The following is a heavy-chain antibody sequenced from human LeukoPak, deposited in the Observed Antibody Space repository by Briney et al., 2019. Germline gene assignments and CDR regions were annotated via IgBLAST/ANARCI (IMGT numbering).Heavy chain of an antibody. Sequence: GGSLRLSCAASGFTFDDYAMHWVRQAPGKGLEWVSLISGDGGSTYYADSVKGRFTISRDNSKNSLYLQMNSLRTEDTALYYCARGGYEVLRYSDWFPPANYCDYWGQGTLLSV. D-gene: IGHD3-9*01. CDR1: GFTFDDYA. CDR3: ARGGYEVLRYSDWFPPANYCDY. J-gene: IGHJ4*02. CDR2: ISGDGGST. V-gene: IGHV3-43*02.